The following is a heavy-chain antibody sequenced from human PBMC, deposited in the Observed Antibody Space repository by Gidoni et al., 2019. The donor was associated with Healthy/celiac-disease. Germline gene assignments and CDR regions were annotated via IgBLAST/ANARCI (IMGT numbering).Heavy chain of an antibody. CDR3: ARDETDSSGYYYISIDY. Sequence: EVQLVESGGGLVKPGGSLRLSCAASGFTFSSYSMNWVRQAPGKGLEWVSSISSSSSYIYYADSVKGRFTISRDNAKNSLYLQMNSLRAEDTAVYYCARDETDSSGYYYISIDYWGQGTLVTVSS. V-gene: IGHV3-21*01. CDR1: GFTFSSYS. D-gene: IGHD3-22*01. J-gene: IGHJ4*02. CDR2: ISSSSSYI.